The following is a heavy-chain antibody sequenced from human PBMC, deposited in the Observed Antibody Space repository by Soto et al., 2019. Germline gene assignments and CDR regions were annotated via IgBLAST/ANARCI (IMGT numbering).Heavy chain of an antibody. Sequence: ASVKVSCKASGYTFTGYYMHWVRQAPGQGLEWMGWINPNSGGTNYAQKFQGWVTMTRDTSISTAYMELSRLRSDDTAVYYCARDHFEEQRGSYGMDVWGKGTTVTVPS. D-gene: IGHD3-9*01. V-gene: IGHV1-2*04. CDR2: INPNSGGT. J-gene: IGHJ6*04. CDR3: ARDHFEEQRGSYGMDV. CDR1: GYTFTGYY.